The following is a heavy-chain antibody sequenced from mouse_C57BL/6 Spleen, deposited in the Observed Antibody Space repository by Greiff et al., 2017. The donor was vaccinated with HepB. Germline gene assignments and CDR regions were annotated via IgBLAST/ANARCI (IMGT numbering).Heavy chain of an antibody. J-gene: IGHJ4*01. V-gene: IGHV5-17*01. CDR3: ANDLPYAMDY. D-gene: IGHD5-1*01. CDR1: GFTFSDYG. CDR2: ISSGSSTI. Sequence: DVKLVESGGGLVKPGWSLKLSCAPSGFTFSDYGMHWVRQAPEKGLEWVAYISSGSSTIYYADTVKGRFTISRDNAKNTLFLQMTSLRSEDTAMYYCANDLPYAMDYWGQGTSVTVSS.